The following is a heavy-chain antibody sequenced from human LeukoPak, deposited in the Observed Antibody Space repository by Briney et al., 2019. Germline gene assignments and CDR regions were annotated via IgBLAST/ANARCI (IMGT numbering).Heavy chain of an antibody. D-gene: IGHD5-12*01. Sequence: SETLSLTCTVSGGSISSYYWSWIRQPPGKGLEWIGYIYYSGSTNYNPSLKSRVTISVDTSKNQFSLKLSSVTAADTAVYYCARLNKVAPYYYYYGMDVWGQGTTVTVPS. CDR2: IYYSGST. CDR1: GGSISSYY. V-gene: IGHV4-59*08. J-gene: IGHJ6*02. CDR3: ARLNKVAPYYYYYGMDV.